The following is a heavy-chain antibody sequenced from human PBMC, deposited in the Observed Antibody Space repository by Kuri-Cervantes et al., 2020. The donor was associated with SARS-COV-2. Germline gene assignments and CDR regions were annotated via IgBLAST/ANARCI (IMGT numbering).Heavy chain of an antibody. D-gene: IGHD6-13*01. J-gene: IGHJ4*02. CDR1: GYSISSGYY. Sequence: SETLSLTCAVSGYSISSGYYWSWIRQPPGKGLEWIGSIYHSGSTYYNPSLKSRVTISVDTSKNQFSLKLSSVTAADTAVYYCARDGSSRDYWGQGTLVTVSS. V-gene: IGHV4-38-2*02. CDR3: ARDGSSRDY. CDR2: IYHSGST.